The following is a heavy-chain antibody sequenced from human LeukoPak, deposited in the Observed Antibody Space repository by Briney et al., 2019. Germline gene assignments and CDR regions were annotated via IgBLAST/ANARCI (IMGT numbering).Heavy chain of an antibody. J-gene: IGHJ4*02. CDR2: MYPGNGNT. CDR1: GYSFISNY. CDR3: AREGSYCVGGDCYSFDS. Sequence: ASVKVSCTASGYSFISNYIRWVRQAPGLGPEWVGWMYPGNGNTRYAEKFQGRVTMTRDTSINTAYMHLSRLRSHDTAVYYCAREGSYCVGGDCYSFDSWGQGTLITVSS. V-gene: IGHV1-2*02. D-gene: IGHD2-21*02.